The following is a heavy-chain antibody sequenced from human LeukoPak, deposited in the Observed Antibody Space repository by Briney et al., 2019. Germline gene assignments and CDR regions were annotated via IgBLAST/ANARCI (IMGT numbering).Heavy chain of an antibody. CDR3: ARSGVARHYMDV. J-gene: IGHJ6*03. D-gene: IGHD5-12*01. CDR2: VYYSGST. Sequence: SETLSLTCTVSGGSISSYYWNWIRQPPGKGLEWIGFVYYSGSTTYNRSLKSRVTISVDTSKNQFSLKLSSVTAADMAVYYCARSGVARHYMDVWGKGTTVTVSS. CDR1: GGSISSYY. V-gene: IGHV4-59*01.